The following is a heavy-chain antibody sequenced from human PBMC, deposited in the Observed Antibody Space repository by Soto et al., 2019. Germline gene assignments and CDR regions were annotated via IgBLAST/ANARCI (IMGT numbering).Heavy chain of an antibody. Sequence: ASVKVSCKVSGYTLTELSIHWVRQAPGKGLEWMGGFDPEDGETIYAQKFQGRVTMTEDTSTDTAYMQLSSLRSEDTAVYYCATAGGLWLGELLSGYYYGMDVWG. D-gene: IGHD3-10*01. V-gene: IGHV1-24*01. J-gene: IGHJ6*02. CDR2: FDPEDGET. CDR3: ATAGGLWLGELLSGYYYGMDV. CDR1: GYTLTELS.